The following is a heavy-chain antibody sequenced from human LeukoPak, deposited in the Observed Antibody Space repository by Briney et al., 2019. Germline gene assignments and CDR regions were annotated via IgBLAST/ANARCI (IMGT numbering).Heavy chain of an antibody. CDR2: IRADAITT. V-gene: IGHV3-48*04. CDR3: AELGITMIGGV. D-gene: IGHD3-10*02. Sequence: GGTLRLSCAASGFTFSHHGMNWVRQAPGKGLEWASGIRADAITTYYADSVKGRFTISRDNAKNSLYLQMNSLRAEDTAVYYCAELGITMIGGVWGKGTTVTISS. J-gene: IGHJ6*04. CDR1: GFTFSHHG.